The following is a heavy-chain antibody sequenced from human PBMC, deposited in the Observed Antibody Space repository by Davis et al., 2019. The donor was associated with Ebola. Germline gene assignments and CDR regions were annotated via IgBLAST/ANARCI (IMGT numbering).Heavy chain of an antibody. CDR3: ETSSSSGGDY. CDR2: IKQDGSEK. Sequence: GESLKISCAASGFTFSSYWMSWVRQAPGKGLEWVANIKQDGSEKYYVDSVKGRFTISRDNAKNSLYLQMNSLRAEDTAVYYCETSSSSGGDYWGQGTLVTVSS. J-gene: IGHJ4*02. V-gene: IGHV3-7*03. CDR1: GFTFSSYW. D-gene: IGHD6-6*01.